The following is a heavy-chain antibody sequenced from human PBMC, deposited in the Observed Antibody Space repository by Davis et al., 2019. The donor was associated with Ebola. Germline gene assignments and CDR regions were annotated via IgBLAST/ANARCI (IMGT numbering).Heavy chain of an antibody. V-gene: IGHV4-39*01. Sequence: PSETLSLACTVSGGSISSGGYYWSWIRQPPGKGLEWIGSIYYSGSTYYNPSLKSRVTISVDTSKNQFSLKLSSVTAADTAVYYCVRRVGTAAVIQRGTFDIWGQGTMVTVSS. D-gene: IGHD1-1*01. J-gene: IGHJ3*02. CDR2: IYYSGST. CDR3: VRRVGTAAVIQRGTFDI. CDR1: GGSISSGGYY.